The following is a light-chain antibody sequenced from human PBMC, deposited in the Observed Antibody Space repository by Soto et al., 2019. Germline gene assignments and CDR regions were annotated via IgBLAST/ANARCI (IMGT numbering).Light chain of an antibody. V-gene: IGLV2-8*01. J-gene: IGLJ2*01. Sequence: QPVLTQPPSASGSPGQSVTISCTGTSSDVGGYNYVSWYQQHPGKAPKLMIYEVNQRPSGVPDRFSGSKSGNTASLTVSGLQAEDEADYYCSSYAGSNNLVFGGGTKVTVL. CDR1: SSDVGGYNY. CDR2: EVN. CDR3: SSYAGSNNLV.